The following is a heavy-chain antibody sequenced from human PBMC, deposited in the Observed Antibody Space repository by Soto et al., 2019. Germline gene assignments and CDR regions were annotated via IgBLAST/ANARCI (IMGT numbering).Heavy chain of an antibody. D-gene: IGHD3-22*01. J-gene: IGHJ6*02. CDR1: GFTFSDYY. CDR2: ISSSSSYT. Sequence: PGGSLRLSCAASGFTFSDYYVSWIRQAPGKGLAWVSYISSSSSYTNYADSVKGRFTISRDNAKNSLYLQMNSLRAEDTAVYYCARSSYYHDSSGYSGPYYYYGMDVWGQGTTVTVSS. V-gene: IGHV3-11*06. CDR3: ARSSYYHDSSGYSGPYYYYGMDV.